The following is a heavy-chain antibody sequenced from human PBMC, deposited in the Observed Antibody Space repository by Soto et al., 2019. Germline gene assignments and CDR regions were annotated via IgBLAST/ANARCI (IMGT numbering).Heavy chain of an antibody. V-gene: IGHV1-18*04. Sequence: QVQLVQSGAEVKKPGASVKVSCKASGYTFTSYGISWVRQAPGQGLEWMGWISAYNGNTNYAQKLQRRVNMTTDPSSSIAYRVPGSLSSDDAAVYYCASPSVLPYDYGMGVWGQGTTVTVSS. CDR1: GYTFTSYG. D-gene: IGHD2-15*01. CDR2: ISAYNGNT. CDR3: ASPSVLPYDYGMGV. J-gene: IGHJ6*02.